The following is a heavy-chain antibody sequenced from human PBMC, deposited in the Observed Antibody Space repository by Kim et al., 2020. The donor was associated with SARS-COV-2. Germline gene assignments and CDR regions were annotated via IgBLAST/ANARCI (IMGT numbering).Heavy chain of an antibody. D-gene: IGHD4-17*01. CDR3: AKTGGPIDGDYLNY. V-gene: IGHV3-23*03. J-gene: IGHJ4*02. CDR1: GFTFSSYA. CDR2: IYSGGSST. Sequence: GGSLRLSCAASGFTFSSYAMSWVRQAPGKGLEWVSVIYSGGSSTYYADSVKGRFTISRDNSKNTLYLQMNSLRAEDTAVYYCAKTGGPIDGDYLNYWGQGTLVTVSS.